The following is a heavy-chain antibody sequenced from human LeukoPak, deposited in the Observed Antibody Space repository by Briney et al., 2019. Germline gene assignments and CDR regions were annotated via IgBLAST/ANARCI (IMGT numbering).Heavy chain of an antibody. J-gene: IGHJ3*01. Sequence: SETLSLTCSVSGASASTTANCWNWLRQPAGEGLEWIGRIYASGNTHYNPSLKSRVTMSLDTSKNQFSLTMNSVTAADSAVYFCASYREAYDLYPHGLDVWGRGTVVTVSS. CDR1: GASASTTANC. D-gene: IGHD5-24*01. V-gene: IGHV4-61*02. CDR3: ASYREAYDLYPHGLDV. CDR2: IYASGNT.